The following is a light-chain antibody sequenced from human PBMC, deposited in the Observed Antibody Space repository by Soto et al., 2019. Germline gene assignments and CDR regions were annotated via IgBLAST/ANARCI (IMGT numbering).Light chain of an antibody. V-gene: IGKV3-20*01. CDR2: GAS. Sequence: EIVLTQSPGTLTLSPGERATLSCRASQSVRSSHLAWYQQKPGQAPRLLIYGASSRATGIPDRFSGSGSGTDFSLSISRLEPEDFAVYSCQHYSSSPATFGQGTKVEI. CDR1: QSVRSSH. CDR3: QHYSSSPAT. J-gene: IGKJ1*01.